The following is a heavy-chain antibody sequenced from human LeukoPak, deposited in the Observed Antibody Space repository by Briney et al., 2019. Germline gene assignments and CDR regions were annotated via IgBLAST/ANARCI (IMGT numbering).Heavy chain of an antibody. CDR1: GGSISSYY. V-gene: IGHV4-4*07. CDR2: IYTSGST. Sequence: PSETLSLTCTVSGGSISSYYWSWIRQPAGKGLEWIGRIYTSGSTNYNPSLKSRVTMSVDTSKNQFSLKLSSVTAADTAVYYCAREARWSYYDSSGYQLWGQGTLVTVSS. CDR3: AREARWSYYDSSGYQL. J-gene: IGHJ4*02. D-gene: IGHD3-22*01.